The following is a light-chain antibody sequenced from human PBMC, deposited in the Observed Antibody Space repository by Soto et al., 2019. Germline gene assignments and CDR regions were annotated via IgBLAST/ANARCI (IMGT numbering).Light chain of an antibody. CDR3: QQYGSSPRT. V-gene: IGKV3-20*01. Sequence: EGGWKQSPGTLSLFPGESATLSCRASQSVSSRLAWYQQKPGQAPRLLISGASSRATGIPDRFSGSGSGTDFTLTISRLEPEDFAVYYCQQYGSSPRTFGQGTKV. J-gene: IGKJ1*01. CDR2: GAS. CDR1: QSVSSR.